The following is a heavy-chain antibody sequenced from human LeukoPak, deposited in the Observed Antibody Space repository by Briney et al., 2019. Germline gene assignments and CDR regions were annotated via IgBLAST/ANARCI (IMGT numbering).Heavy chain of an antibody. CDR1: GGSISSYY. V-gene: IGHV4-59*01. D-gene: IGHD5-18*01. CDR3: ARKTHTARMNAFDI. Sequence: SETLSLTCTVSGGSISSYYWSWIRQPPGKGLEWIGYIYYSGSTNYNPSLKSRVTISVDTSKNQLSLKLSSVTAADTAVYYCARKTHTARMNAFDIWGQGIMVTVSS. J-gene: IGHJ3*02. CDR2: IYYSGST.